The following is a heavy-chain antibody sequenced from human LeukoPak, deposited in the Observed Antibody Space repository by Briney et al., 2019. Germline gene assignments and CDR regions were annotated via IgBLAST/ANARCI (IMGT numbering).Heavy chain of an antibody. Sequence: GGSLRLSCAASGFTFSDYGMHWVRQAPGKGLEWVASMRYYGNNKYYADSVKGRFTISRDNSKNTLYLQMNSMRVEDTAVYYCAKDFDGFDYWGQGTLVTVSS. CDR3: AKDFDGFDY. CDR1: GFTFSDYG. CDR2: MRYYGNNK. D-gene: IGHD3-9*01. J-gene: IGHJ4*02. V-gene: IGHV3-30*02.